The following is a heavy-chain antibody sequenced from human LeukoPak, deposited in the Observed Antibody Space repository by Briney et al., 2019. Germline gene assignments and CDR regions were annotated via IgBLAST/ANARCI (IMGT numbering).Heavy chain of an antibody. CDR1: GFTFSSYA. Sequence: GGSLRLSCAASGFTFSSYAMSWVRQAPGKGLEWVSAISGSGGSTYYADSVKGRFTISRDNSKNTLYLHMNSLRAEDTAVYYCAKDDYNSGGYLLDYWGQGTLVTVSS. CDR3: AKDDYNSGGYLLDY. J-gene: IGHJ4*02. D-gene: IGHD3-10*01. V-gene: IGHV3-23*01. CDR2: ISGSGGST.